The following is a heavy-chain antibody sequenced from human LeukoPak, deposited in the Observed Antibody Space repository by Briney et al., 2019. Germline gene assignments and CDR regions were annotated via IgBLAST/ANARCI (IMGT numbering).Heavy chain of an antibody. CDR1: GFTFDDYA. CDR2: ISWNSGSI. Sequence: GGSLRLSCAASGFTFDDYAMHWVRQAPGKGLEWVSGISWNSGSIGYADSVKGRFTISRDNTKNSLYLQMNSLRAEDTAIYYCTRVGYIDEGIDYWGQGTLVTVSS. V-gene: IGHV3-9*01. D-gene: IGHD5-24*01. J-gene: IGHJ4*02. CDR3: TRVGYIDEGIDY.